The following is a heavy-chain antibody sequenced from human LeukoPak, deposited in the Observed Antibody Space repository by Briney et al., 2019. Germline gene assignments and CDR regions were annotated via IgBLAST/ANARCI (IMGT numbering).Heavy chain of an antibody. D-gene: IGHD1-1*01. J-gene: IGHJ4*02. CDR1: GFSLTTNAVR. CDR3: AHSFSWNPSPYFDY. V-gene: IGHV2-5*02. Sequence: SGTTLVKPTQTLTVTCSVSGFSLTTNAVRVGWIRQPPGKAPEWLRLIYWDDDKDYSPSLKSRLTITRDTSKNQVVLTMNNMEPVDTGTYYCAHSFSWNPSPYFDYWGQGTLVTVSS. CDR2: IYWDDDK.